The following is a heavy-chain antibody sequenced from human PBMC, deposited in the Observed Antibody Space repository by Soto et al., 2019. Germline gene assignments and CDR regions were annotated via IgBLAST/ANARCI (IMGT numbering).Heavy chain of an antibody. D-gene: IGHD3-22*01. J-gene: IGHJ4*02. CDR1: GGTFSTYL. CDR3: GRGSGFYDSVDY. Sequence: QVQLVQSGAEVRKPGSSVKVSCEASGGTFSTYLISWVRQAPGLGLEWMGGIVPVFRSATYSEKFLGRVTMTADEATTTAYMELNSLTSEDTAVYYCGRGSGFYDSVDYWGQGTLVSVSS. V-gene: IGHV1-69*01. CDR2: IVPVFRSA.